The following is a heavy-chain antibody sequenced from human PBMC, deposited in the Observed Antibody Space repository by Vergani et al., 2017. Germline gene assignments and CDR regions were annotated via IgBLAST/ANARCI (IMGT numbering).Heavy chain of an antibody. D-gene: IGHD6-13*01. CDR3: GRQGIAAAVEDY. CDR1: GGSIRSSSYY. V-gene: IGHV4-39*01. Sequence: QLQLQESGPGLVKPSETLSLTCTVSGGSIRSSSYYWGWIRQPPGKGLEWIGSIYYSGSTYSNPSLKTRVTISVDTSKNQFSLKLSSVTAADTAVYYCGRQGIAAAVEDYWGQGTLVTVSS. CDR2: IYYSGST. J-gene: IGHJ4*02.